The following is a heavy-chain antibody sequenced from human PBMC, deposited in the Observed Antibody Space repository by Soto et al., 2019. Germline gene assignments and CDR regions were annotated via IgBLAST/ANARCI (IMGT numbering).Heavy chain of an antibody. CDR1: GFIFSSYA. Sequence: GGSLRLSCAASGFIFSSYAMNGVRQAPGKGLEWVSAISGSGGSTYYADSVKGRFTISRDSSKNTLYLQMNSLRAEDTAVYYCAKGNSWSPALVLDIWGQGTMVTVSS. J-gene: IGHJ3*02. CDR3: AKGNSWSPALVLDI. CDR2: ISGSGGST. V-gene: IGHV3-23*01. D-gene: IGHD1-7*01.